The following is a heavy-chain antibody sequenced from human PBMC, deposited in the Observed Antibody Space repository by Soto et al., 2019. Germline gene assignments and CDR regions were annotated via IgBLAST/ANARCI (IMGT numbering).Heavy chain of an antibody. CDR2: INHSGST. D-gene: IGHD2-15*01. CDR3: AREGIVVVVAAAGAVNAFDI. CDR1: GGSFIGYY. Sequence: LEILSLTCAVYGGSFIGYYWSWIRQPPGKGLEWIGEINHSGSTNYNPSLKSRVTISVDTSKNQFSLKLSSVTAADTAVYYCAREGIVVVVAAAGAVNAFDIWGQGTMVTVSS. V-gene: IGHV4-34*01. J-gene: IGHJ3*02.